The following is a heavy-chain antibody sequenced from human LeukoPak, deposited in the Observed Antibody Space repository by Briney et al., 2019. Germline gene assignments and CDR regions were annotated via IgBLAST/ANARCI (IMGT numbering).Heavy chain of an antibody. CDR2: IIPIFGTA. V-gene: IGHV1-69*13. D-gene: IGHD3-3*01. Sequence: SVKVSCKASGGTFSSYAISWVRQAPGQGLEWMGGIIPIFGTANYAQKFQGRVTITADESTSTAYMELSSLRSEDTAVYYCASGSHDFWSGYTTYYYYYYMDVWGKGTTVTVSS. CDR3: ASGSHDFWSGYTTYYYYYYMDV. J-gene: IGHJ6*03. CDR1: GGTFSSYA.